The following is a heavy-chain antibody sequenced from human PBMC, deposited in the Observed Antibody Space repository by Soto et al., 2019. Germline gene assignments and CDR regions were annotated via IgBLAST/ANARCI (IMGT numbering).Heavy chain of an antibody. J-gene: IGHJ6*02. V-gene: IGHV3-11*06. CDR1: GFTVSSNY. Sequence: PGGSLRLSCAASGFTVSSNYMSWVRQAPGKGLEWVSGIRGFSPYTFYAESVKGRFTISRDNAKNSLYLQMNSLGVEDAAVYYCARDRGYDAHDYYYNAMDVWGQGTTVTVSS. CDR3: ARDRGYDAHDYYYNAMDV. D-gene: IGHD2-15*01. CDR2: IRGFSPYT.